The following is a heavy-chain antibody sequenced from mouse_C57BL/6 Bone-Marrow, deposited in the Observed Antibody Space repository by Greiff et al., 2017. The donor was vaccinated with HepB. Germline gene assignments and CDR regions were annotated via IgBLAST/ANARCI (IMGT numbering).Heavy chain of an antibody. D-gene: IGHD1-1*01. Sequence: EVKVVESGAGLVKPGGSLKLSCAASGFTFSSYAMSWVRQTPEKRLEWVAYISSGGDYIYYADTVKGRFTISRDNARNTLYRQMGSLKSEDTAMYDCTREEARGAYYYGSSDYWGQGTTLTVSS. CDR2: ISSGGDYI. J-gene: IGHJ2*01. CDR1: GFTFSSYA. V-gene: IGHV5-9-1*02. CDR3: TREEARGAYYYGSSDY.